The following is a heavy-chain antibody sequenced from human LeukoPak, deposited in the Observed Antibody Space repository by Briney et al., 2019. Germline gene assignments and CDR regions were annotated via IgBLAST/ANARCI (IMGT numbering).Heavy chain of an antibody. Sequence: PGGSLRLSCAASGFTFSSYAMSWVRQAPGKGLEWVSLISWDGGSTYYADSVKGRFTISRDNSKNSLYLQMNSLRTEDTALYYCAKADYGSGSYYSYGMDVWGQGTTVTVSS. V-gene: IGHV3-43*02. CDR1: GFTFSSYA. CDR3: AKADYGSGSYYSYGMDV. J-gene: IGHJ6*02. CDR2: ISWDGGST. D-gene: IGHD3-10*01.